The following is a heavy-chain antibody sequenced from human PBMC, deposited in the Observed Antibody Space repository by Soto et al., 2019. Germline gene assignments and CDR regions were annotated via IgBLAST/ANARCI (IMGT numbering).Heavy chain of an antibody. J-gene: IGHJ4*02. CDR3: ARVYAYYFDF. V-gene: IGHV4-59*12. Sequence: SETLSLTCAVSGGSISSYYWSWIRQPPGKGLEWIGYIYHSGSTYYNPSLKSRVTISVDRSKNQFSLKLSSVTAADTAVYYCARVYAYYFDFWGQGTLVTVSS. D-gene: IGHD2-8*01. CDR1: GGSISSYY. CDR2: IYHSGST.